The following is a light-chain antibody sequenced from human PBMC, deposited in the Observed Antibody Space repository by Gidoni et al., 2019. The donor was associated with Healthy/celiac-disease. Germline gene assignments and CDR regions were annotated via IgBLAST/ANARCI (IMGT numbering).Light chain of an antibody. CDR1: QDISNY. CDR3: QQYDNLLQWT. Sequence: QMTQSPSSLSASVGDRVTITCQASQDISNYLNWYQQKPGKAPKLLIYDASNLETGVPSRFSGCGSGTDFTFTISSLQPEDIATYYCQQYDNLLQWTFGQGTKLEIK. V-gene: IGKV1-33*01. J-gene: IGKJ2*02. CDR2: DAS.